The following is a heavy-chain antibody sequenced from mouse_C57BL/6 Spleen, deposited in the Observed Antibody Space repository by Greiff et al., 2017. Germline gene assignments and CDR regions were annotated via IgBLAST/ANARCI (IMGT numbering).Heavy chain of an antibody. D-gene: IGHD1-1*01. J-gene: IGHJ3*01. Sequence: EVKVVESGAELVRPGASVKLSCTASGFNIKDYYMHWVKQRPEQGLEWIGRIDPEDGDTEYAPKFQGKATMTADTSSNTAYLQLSSLTSEDTAVYYCYYYGSSFAYWGQGTLVTVSA. CDR3: YYYGSSFAY. V-gene: IGHV14-1*01. CDR2: IDPEDGDT. CDR1: GFNIKDYY.